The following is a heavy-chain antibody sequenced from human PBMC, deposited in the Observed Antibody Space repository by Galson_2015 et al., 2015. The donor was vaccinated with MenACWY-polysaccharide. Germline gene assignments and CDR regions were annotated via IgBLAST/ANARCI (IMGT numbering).Heavy chain of an antibody. J-gene: IGHJ4*02. D-gene: IGHD2-15*01. CDR3: AKDGGGSCYSPLGY. Sequence: SLRLSCAASGFTFSSYAMSWVRQAPGKGLEWVSVICGSSNSTYYADSVKGRFTISRDNSKNTLYLQMNSLRAEDTAVYYCAKDGGGSCYSPLGYWGQGNLVTVSS. CDR1: GFTFSSYA. CDR2: ICGSSNST. V-gene: IGHV3-23*01.